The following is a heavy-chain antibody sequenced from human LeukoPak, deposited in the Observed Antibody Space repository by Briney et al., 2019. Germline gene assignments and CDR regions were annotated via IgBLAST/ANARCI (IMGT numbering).Heavy chain of an antibody. J-gene: IGHJ6*04. D-gene: IGHD3-10*02. V-gene: IGHV3-7*01. CDR3: AELGITMIGGV. CDR1: GFTFSNYW. Sequence: GGSLRLSCAASGFTFSNYWMTWVRQAPGKGLEWVANIKQDGSETYYVDSVKGRFTISRDNAKNSLYLQMNSLRAEDTAVYYCAELGITMIGGVWGKGTTVTISS. CDR2: IKQDGSET.